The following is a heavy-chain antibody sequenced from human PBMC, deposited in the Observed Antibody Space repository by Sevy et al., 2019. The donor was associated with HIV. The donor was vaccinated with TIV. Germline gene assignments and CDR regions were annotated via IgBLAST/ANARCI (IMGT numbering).Heavy chain of an antibody. Sequence: GGSLRLSCAASGFTFSDYAFHWVRQAPGKGLEWLAVISFDGNKQYFADSVQGRFTISRDSLKNTVSLHMNGLRVEDTAVYFCARELLPGSYYYYMDVWGKGTTVTVSS. CDR1: GFTFSDYA. CDR3: ARELLPGSYYYYMDV. V-gene: IGHV3-30-3*01. D-gene: IGHD2-15*01. J-gene: IGHJ6*03. CDR2: ISFDGNKQ.